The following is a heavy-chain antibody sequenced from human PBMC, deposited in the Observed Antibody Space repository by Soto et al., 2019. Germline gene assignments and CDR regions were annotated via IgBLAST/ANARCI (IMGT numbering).Heavy chain of an antibody. J-gene: IGHJ6*02. V-gene: IGHV6-1*01. CDR3: ARVVVVPAAIFRMDV. Sequence: SQTLSLTCAIPGDSVSSNSAAWNWIRQSPSRGPEWLGRTYYRSKWYNDYAVSVKSRITINPDTSKNQFSLQLNSVTPEDTAVYYCARVVVVPAAIFRMDVWGQGTTVTVSS. CDR1: GDSVSSNSAA. D-gene: IGHD2-2*01. CDR2: TYYRSKWYN.